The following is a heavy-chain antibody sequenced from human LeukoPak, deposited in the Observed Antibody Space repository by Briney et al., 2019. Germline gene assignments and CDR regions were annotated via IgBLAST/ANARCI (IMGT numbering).Heavy chain of an antibody. V-gene: IGHV5-51*01. Sequence: GESLKLSCKGSGYIFTTHWIGWVRQMPGKGLEWVGIIYPGSCDIRYSPSFQGQVTMSVDKSISTAYLQWNSLKASDTAMYFCARNSYDCGDYSPFEIWGQGTMVTVS. CDR2: IYPGSCDI. D-gene: IGHD4-17*01. J-gene: IGHJ3*02. CDR1: GYIFTTHW. CDR3: ARNSYDCGDYSPFEI.